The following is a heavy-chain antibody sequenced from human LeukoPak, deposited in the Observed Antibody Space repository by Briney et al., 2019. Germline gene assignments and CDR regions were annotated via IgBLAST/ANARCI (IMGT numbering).Heavy chain of an antibody. CDR1: GGSFSGYY. J-gene: IGHJ3*02. CDR2: INHSGST. V-gene: IGHV4-34*01. Sequence: SETLSLTCAVYGGSFSGYYWNWIRQPPGKGLEWIGEINHSGSTNYNPSLKSRVTISVDTSKNQFSLKLSSVTAADTAVYYCARVKTKNAFDIWGKGTTVTVSS. CDR3: ARVKTKNAFDI.